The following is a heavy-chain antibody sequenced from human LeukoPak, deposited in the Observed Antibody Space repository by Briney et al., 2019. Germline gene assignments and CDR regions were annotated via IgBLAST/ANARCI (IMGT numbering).Heavy chain of an antibody. J-gene: IGHJ4*02. CDR3: ARALHYDSSGYDFQYYFDY. Sequence: SETLSLTCTVSGVSISSSNSYWGWIRQPPGKGLEWIGSIYYSGNTYYNASLKSQVSISIDTSKNQFSLKLSSVTAADTAVYYCARALHYDSSGYDFQYYFDYWGQGTLVTVSS. D-gene: IGHD3-22*01. V-gene: IGHV4-39*07. CDR2: IYYSGNT. CDR1: GVSISSSNSY.